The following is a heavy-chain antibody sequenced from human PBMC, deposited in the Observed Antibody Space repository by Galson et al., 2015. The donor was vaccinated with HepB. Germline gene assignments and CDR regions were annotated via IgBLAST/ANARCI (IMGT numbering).Heavy chain of an antibody. CDR3: ARGYCSSTSCYEAWNWFDP. J-gene: IGHJ5*02. D-gene: IGHD2-2*01. V-gene: IGHV1-46*03. CDR1: GYTFTSYY. CDR2: INPSGGST. Sequence: SVKVSCKASGYTFTSYYMHWVRQAPGQGLEWMGIINPSGGSTSYAQKFQGRVTMTRDTSTSTVYMELSSLRSEDTAVYYCARGYCSSTSCYEAWNWFDPWGQGTLVTVSS.